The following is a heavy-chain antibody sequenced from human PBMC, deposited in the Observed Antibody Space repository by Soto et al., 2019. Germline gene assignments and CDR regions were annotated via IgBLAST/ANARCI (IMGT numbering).Heavy chain of an antibody. Sequence: QVQLVESGGGVVQPGRSLRLSCVASGFTFSSYGMHWVRQAPGKGLEWVAIISYDGSNTYYADSVKGRFTISRDNSKHTRYLQMNSLRAEDTSVYYCAKEGGLSGSYYISSSYYFDYWGQGTLVTVSS. J-gene: IGHJ4*02. CDR1: GFTFSSYG. CDR2: ISYDGSNT. CDR3: AKEGGLSGSYYISSSYYFDY. V-gene: IGHV3-30*18. D-gene: IGHD1-26*01.